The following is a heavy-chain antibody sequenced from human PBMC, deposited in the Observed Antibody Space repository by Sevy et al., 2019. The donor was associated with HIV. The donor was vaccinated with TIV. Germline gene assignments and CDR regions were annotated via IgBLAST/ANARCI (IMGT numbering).Heavy chain of an antibody. V-gene: IGHV3-11*06. CDR1: GFTFSDYY. Sequence: GGSLRLSCAASGFTFSDYYMSWIRQAPGKGLEWVSYISSSSSYTNYADSVKGRFTISRDNAKNSLYLQMNSLRAEDTAVYYCARDPSAIDDSSGYYSIDDFEIWGQGTMVTISS. CDR2: ISSSSSYT. D-gene: IGHD3-22*01. J-gene: IGHJ3*02. CDR3: ARDPSAIDDSSGYYSIDDFEI.